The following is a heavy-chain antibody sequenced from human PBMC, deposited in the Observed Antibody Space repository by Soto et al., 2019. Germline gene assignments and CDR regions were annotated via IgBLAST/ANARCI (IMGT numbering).Heavy chain of an antibody. CDR3: STSESIWDHYPMDV. Sequence: PRGSLRLSCAASGFTFSDAWMTWVRLAPGKGLEWVGRIKSKTDGGATDYAAPVKGRFAISRDDSKNKMYLQMNSLKTEDTALYYSSTSESIWDHYPMDVWGQGTTVTVYS. D-gene: IGHD1-26*01. CDR2: IKSKTDGGAT. CDR1: GFTFSDAW. J-gene: IGHJ6*02. V-gene: IGHV3-15*01.